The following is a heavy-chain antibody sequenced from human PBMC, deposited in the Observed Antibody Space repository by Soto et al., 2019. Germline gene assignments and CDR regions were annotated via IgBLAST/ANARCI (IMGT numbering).Heavy chain of an antibody. CDR3: ARASMVRGVIWYYGMDV. J-gene: IGHJ6*02. CDR1: GGTFSSYT. D-gene: IGHD3-10*01. CDR2: IIPILGIA. V-gene: IGHV1-69*02. Sequence: GASVKVSCKASGGTFSSYTISWVRQAPGQGLEWMGRIIPILGIANYAQKFQGRVTITADKSTSTAYMELSSLRSEDTAVYYCARASMVRGVIWYYGMDVWGQGTTVTVSS.